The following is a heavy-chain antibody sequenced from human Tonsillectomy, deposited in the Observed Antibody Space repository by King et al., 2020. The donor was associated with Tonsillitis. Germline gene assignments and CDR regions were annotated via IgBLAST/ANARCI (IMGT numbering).Heavy chain of an antibody. J-gene: IGHJ6*02. D-gene: IGHD2-21*02. CDR2: ISWDGGST. CDR1: GFAFDDYP. CDR3: AKGIVVVTAIDYGMDV. Sequence: VQLVESGGVVVQPGGSLRLSCAASGFAFDDYPMHWVRQAPGKGLEWVSLISWDGGSTYYADSVKGRFTISRDNSKNSLYLQMNSLRTEDTALYYCAKGIVVVTAIDYGMDVWGQGTTVTVSS. V-gene: IGHV3-43*01.